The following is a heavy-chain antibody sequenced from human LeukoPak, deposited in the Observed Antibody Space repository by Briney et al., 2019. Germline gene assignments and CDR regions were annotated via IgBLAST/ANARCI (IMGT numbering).Heavy chain of an antibody. CDR1: GYTFTSNY. D-gene: IGHD4-17*01. CDR3: ARDGGDYVWDWFDP. Sequence: RASVKVSCKAFGYTFTSNYMHWVRQAPGQGPEWMGVISPSGGSTTYAQKFQGRVTLTRDMSTSTDYLELSSLRSEDTAVYYCARDGGDYVWDWFDPWGQGTLVTVSS. J-gene: IGHJ5*02. V-gene: IGHV1-46*01. CDR2: ISPSGGST.